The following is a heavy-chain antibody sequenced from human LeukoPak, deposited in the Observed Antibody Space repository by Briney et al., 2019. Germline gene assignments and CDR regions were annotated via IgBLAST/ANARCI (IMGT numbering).Heavy chain of an antibody. CDR2: INPNSGGT. D-gene: IGHD3-10*01. CDR3: ARAFMVRGVITIDY. J-gene: IGHJ4*02. Sequence: ASVTVSCTASGYTFTGYYMHWVRQAPGQGLEWMGWINPNSGGTNYAQKFQGWVTMTRDTSISTAYMELSRLRSDDTAVYYCARAFMVRGVITIDYWGQGTLVTVSS. V-gene: IGHV1-2*04. CDR1: GYTFTGYY.